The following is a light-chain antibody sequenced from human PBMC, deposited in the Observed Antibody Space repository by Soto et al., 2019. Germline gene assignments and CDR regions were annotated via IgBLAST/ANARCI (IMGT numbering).Light chain of an antibody. Sequence: EIVMTHSPATLSVSPWETASLSCRASQSAGNFLAWYRQKPGQAPRLLIYYISTRATGIPARFSGSGSGTEFTLTINSLQSEDSAVYYCQQHNQWPITFGQGTRLEIK. CDR3: QQHNQWPIT. CDR1: QSAGNF. CDR2: YIS. V-gene: IGKV3D-15*01. J-gene: IGKJ5*01.